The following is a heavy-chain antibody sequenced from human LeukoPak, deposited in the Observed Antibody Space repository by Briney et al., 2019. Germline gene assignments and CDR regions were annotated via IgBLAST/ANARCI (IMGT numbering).Heavy chain of an antibody. Sequence: SETLSLTCTVSGGSIRSSSYYWGWIRQPPGKELEWIGSIYYSGSTYYNPSLKSRVTISVDTSKNQFSLKLSSVTAADTAVYYCARVDCSGGSCSTWFDYWGQGTLVTVSS. CDR2: IYYSGST. V-gene: IGHV4-39*01. J-gene: IGHJ4*02. CDR1: GGSIRSSSYY. D-gene: IGHD2-15*01. CDR3: ARVDCSGGSCSTWFDY.